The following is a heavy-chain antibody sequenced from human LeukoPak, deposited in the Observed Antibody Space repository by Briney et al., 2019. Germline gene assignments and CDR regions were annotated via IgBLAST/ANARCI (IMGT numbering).Heavy chain of an antibody. CDR1: GFTFSSYA. Sequence: GGSLRLSCAASGFTFSSYAMSWVRQAPGKGLEWVSVISGSGGNTYHADSVKGRFTISRDNSKNTLFLQMNSLRAEDTAVYYCAKGSGYFPYLDYWGQGSLVTVSS. D-gene: IGHD5-12*01. V-gene: IGHV3-23*01. CDR3: AKGSGYFPYLDY. J-gene: IGHJ4*02. CDR2: ISGSGGNT.